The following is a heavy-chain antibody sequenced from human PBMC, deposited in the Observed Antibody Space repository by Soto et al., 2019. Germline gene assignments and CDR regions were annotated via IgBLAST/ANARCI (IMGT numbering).Heavy chain of an antibody. V-gene: IGHV1-18*01. CDR3: ARDESGWYHEPFDI. J-gene: IGHJ3*02. CDR1: GYTFTSYG. D-gene: IGHD6-19*01. CDR2: ISAYNGNT. Sequence: ASVNVSCKASGYTFTSYGISWVRQAPGQGLELMGWISAYNGNTNYAQKLQGRVTMTTXXXXXXAXMXLXSLRSDDTDVYYCARDESGWYHEPFDIWG.